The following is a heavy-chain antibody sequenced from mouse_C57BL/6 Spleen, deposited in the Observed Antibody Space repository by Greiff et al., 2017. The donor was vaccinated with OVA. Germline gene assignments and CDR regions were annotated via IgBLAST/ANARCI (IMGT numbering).Heavy chain of an antibody. V-gene: IGHV1-26*01. D-gene: IGHD2-4*01. CDR1: GYTFTDYY. Sequence: EVQLQQSGPELVKPGASVKISCKASGYTFTDYYMNWVKQSHGKSLEWIGDINPNNGGTSYNQKFKGKATLTVDKSSSTAYMELRSLTSEDSAINYGATYDCRFACWGTGTLVTVSA. CDR2: INPNNGGT. J-gene: IGHJ3*01. CDR3: ATYDCRFAC.